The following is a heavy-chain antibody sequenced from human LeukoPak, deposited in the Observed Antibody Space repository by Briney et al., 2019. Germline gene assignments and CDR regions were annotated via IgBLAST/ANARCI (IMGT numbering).Heavy chain of an antibody. CDR3: ASPARPTHCTNGVCRDY. J-gene: IGHJ4*02. CDR2: IYPGDSDT. V-gene: IGHV5-51*01. Sequence: GESLEISFKGSGYSFTSYWIGWGRQVPGKGLEWMGIIYPGDSDTRYSPSFQGQVTISADKSISTAYLQWSSLKASDTAMYYCASPARPTHCTNGVCRDYRGQGTLVTVSS. D-gene: IGHD2-8*01. CDR1: GYSFTSYW.